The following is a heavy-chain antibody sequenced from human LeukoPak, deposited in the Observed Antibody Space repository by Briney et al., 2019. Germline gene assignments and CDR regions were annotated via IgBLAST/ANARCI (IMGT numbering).Heavy chain of an antibody. CDR3: ARSPSQYYDFWSGYQQWDY. J-gene: IGHJ4*02. D-gene: IGHD3-3*01. Sequence: SVTVSLKASGGTFSSYAISWVRQAPGQGLEWMGGIIPIFGTANYAQKFQGRATITTDESTSTAYMELSSLRSEDTAVYYCARSPSQYYDFWSGYQQWDYWGQGTLVTVSS. CDR1: GGTFSSYA. CDR2: IIPIFGTA. V-gene: IGHV1-69*05.